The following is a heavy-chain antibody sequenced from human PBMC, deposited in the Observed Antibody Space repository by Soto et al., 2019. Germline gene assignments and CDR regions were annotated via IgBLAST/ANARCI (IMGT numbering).Heavy chain of an antibody. D-gene: IGHD6-6*01. CDR2: IIPLFGTA. V-gene: IGHV1-69*13. CDR1: GCTFSSYA. CDR3: ARDEVVPGYYGMDV. J-gene: IGHJ6*02. Sequence: AASVKVSCKASGCTFSSYAISWVRQAPGQGLEWMGGIIPLFGTAVYAQKFQGRVTITADESTSTAYMELSSLRSEDTAVYYCARDEVVPGYYGMDVWGQGTTVTVSS.